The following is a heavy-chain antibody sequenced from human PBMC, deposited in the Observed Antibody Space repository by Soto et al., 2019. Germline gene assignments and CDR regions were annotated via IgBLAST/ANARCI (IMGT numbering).Heavy chain of an antibody. J-gene: IGHJ6*02. V-gene: IGHV1-46*01. Sequence: ASVKVSCKASGYTFPSSYMHWVRQAPGQGLEWMGIINPSGGSTSYAQEFQGRVTMTRDTYTSTVYMELSSLRSEDTAVYYCARDYYDSSCYYYRLYYYYGMDVWGQGTTVTVSS. D-gene: IGHD3-22*01. CDR1: GYTFPSSY. CDR3: ARDYYDSSCYYYRLYYYYGMDV. CDR2: INPSGGST.